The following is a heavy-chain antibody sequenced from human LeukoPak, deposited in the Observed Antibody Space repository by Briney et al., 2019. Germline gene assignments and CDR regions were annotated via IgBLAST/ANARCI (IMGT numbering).Heavy chain of an antibody. V-gene: IGHV3-23*01. J-gene: IGHJ4*02. CDR2: ISGSGITT. CDR3: AKRQKLEPELNRLVITIESRSFDY. CDR1: GFTFSRNA. D-gene: IGHD3-16*01. Sequence: GGSLRLSCAASGFTFSRNAMTWVRQAPGKGLEWVSAISGSGITTSYTDSVKGRFTISRDNSKNTLYLQMNSLRAEDTAVYYCAKRQKLEPELNRLVITIESRSFDYWGQGTLVTVSS.